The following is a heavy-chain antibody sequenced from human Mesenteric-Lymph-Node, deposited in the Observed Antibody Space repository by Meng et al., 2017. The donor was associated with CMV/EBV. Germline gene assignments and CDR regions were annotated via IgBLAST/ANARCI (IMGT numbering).Heavy chain of an antibody. J-gene: IGHJ6*02. CDR1: GYSFTTYW. D-gene: IGHD2-2*02. CDR2: IYPGDSDT. V-gene: IGHV5-51*01. Sequence: KVSCKGFGYSFTTYWIGWVRQMSGKGLEWMGIIYPGDSDTRYSPSFQGQVTISADKSISTAYLQWSSLKASDTAMYYCARLADCSSTSCYSSHYYGMDVWGQGTTVTVSS. CDR3: ARLADCSSTSCYSSHYYGMDV.